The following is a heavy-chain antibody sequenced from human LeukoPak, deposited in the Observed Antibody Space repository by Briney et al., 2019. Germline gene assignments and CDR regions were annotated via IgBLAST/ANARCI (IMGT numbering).Heavy chain of an antibody. CDR3: ARSRIAKIVVVHSFHYGMDV. CDR1: GGSFTDYF. Sequence: SETLSLTCAVFGGSFTDYFWTWIRQSPGKGLEWVGEINDYTGNTNYNPSLNSRVSISLEKSKNQFSLELRSVTAADTAVYYCARSRIAKIVVVHSFHYGMDVWGQGTTVTVSS. J-gene: IGHJ6*02. V-gene: IGHV4-34*01. D-gene: IGHD3-22*01. CDR2: INDYTGNT.